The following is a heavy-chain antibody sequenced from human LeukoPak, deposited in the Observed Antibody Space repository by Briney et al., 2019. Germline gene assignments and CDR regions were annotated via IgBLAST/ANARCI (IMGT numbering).Heavy chain of an antibody. CDR1: GYTFTSYG. Sequence: ASVKVSCKASGYTFTSYGISWVRQAPGQGLAWMGWISAYNGNTNYAQKLQGRVTMTTDTSTSTAYMELRSLRSDDTAVYYCARETLPGIAVAGTYGMDVWGQGTTVTVSS. CDR2: ISAYNGNT. D-gene: IGHD6-19*01. V-gene: IGHV1-18*01. J-gene: IGHJ6*02. CDR3: ARETLPGIAVAGTYGMDV.